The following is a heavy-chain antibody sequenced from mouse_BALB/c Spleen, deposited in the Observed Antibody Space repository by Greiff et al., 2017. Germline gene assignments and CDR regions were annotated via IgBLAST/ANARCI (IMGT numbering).Heavy chain of an antibody. V-gene: IGHV3-2*02. CDR3: ARYGNSWFAY. J-gene: IGHJ3*01. CDR1: GYSITSDYA. Sequence: EVKLQESGPGLVKPSQSLSLTCTVTGYSITSDYAWNWIRQFPGNKLEWMGYISYSGSTSYNPSLKSRISITRDTSKNQFFLQLNSVTTEDTATYYCARYGNSWFAYWGQGTLVTVSA. D-gene: IGHD2-1*01. CDR2: ISYSGST.